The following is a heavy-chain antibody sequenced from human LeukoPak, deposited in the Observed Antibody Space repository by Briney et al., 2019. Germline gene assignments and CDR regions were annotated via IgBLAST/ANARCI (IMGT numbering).Heavy chain of an antibody. CDR2: IYPDDSDT. V-gene: IGHV5-51*01. Sequence: GESLQISCKGSGYSFTTHWIGWVRQMPGKGLEWMGIIYPDDSDTRYSPSFQGQVTISADKSISTAYLQWSSLKAPDTAMYYCARHAGSSGGWFDPWGQGTLVTVSS. CDR3: ARHAGSSGGWFDP. D-gene: IGHD3-22*01. CDR1: GYSFTTHW. J-gene: IGHJ5*02.